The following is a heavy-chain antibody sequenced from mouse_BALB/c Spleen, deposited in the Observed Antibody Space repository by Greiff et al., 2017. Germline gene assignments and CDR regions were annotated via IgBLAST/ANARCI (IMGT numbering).Heavy chain of an antibody. D-gene: IGHD2-4*01. V-gene: IGHV1S81*02. Sequence: QVQLQQSGAELVKPGASVKLSCKASGYTFTSYYMYWVKQRPGQGLEWIGEINPSNCGTNFNEKFKSKATLTVDKSSSTAYMQLSSLTSEDSAVYYCTRTGGLRGKIAYWGQGTLVTVSA. CDR3: TRTGGLRGKIAY. J-gene: IGHJ3*01. CDR1: GYTFTSYY. CDR2: INPSNCGT.